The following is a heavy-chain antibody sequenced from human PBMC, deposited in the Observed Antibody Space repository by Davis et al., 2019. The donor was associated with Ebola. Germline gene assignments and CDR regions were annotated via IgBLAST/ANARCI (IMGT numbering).Heavy chain of an antibody. V-gene: IGHV3-30*03. CDR3: ASLGTPIVPD. Sequence: PGGSLRLSCAASGFTFSSYGMHWVRQAPGKGLEWVAVISYDGSNKYYADSVKGRFTISRDNSKNTLYLQMNSLRAEDTAVYYCASLGTPIVPDWGQGTLVTVSS. CDR2: ISYDGSNK. CDR1: GFTFSSYG. D-gene: IGHD7-27*01. J-gene: IGHJ4*02.